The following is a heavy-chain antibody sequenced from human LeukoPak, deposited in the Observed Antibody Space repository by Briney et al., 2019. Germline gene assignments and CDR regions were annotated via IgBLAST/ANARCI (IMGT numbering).Heavy chain of an antibody. V-gene: IGHV3-33*01. D-gene: IGHD6-13*01. J-gene: IGHJ6*02. CDR3: ARAMGIAVAATGYYGMDV. CDR1: GFTFSSYG. Sequence: GGSLRLSCAASGFTFSSYGMPWVRQAPGKGLEWVSVIWYDGSNKYYADSAKGRFTISRDNSKNTLYLQMNSLRAEDTAVYYCARAMGIAVAATGYYGMDVWGQGTTVSVSS. CDR2: IWYDGSNK.